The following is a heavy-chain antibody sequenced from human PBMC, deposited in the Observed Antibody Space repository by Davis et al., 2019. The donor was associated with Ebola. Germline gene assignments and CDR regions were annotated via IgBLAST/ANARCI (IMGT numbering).Heavy chain of an antibody. CDR2: ISSRNSYI. V-gene: IGHV3-21*04. J-gene: IGHJ6*02. Sequence: GGSLRLSCAASGFTFSSYSMNWVRQAPGKGLEWVSSISSRNSYIHYADSVKGRFTISRDNAKNSLYLQMNSLRAEDTAVYYCARDSPPPWDYDFWSGYYTGGMDVWGQGTTVTVSS. D-gene: IGHD3-3*01. CDR3: ARDSPPPWDYDFWSGYYTGGMDV. CDR1: GFTFSSYS.